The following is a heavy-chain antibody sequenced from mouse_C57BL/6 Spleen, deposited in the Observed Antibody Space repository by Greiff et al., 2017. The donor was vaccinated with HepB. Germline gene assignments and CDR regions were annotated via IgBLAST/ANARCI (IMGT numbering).Heavy chain of an antibody. V-gene: IGHV5-6*01. J-gene: IGHJ4*01. D-gene: IGHD2-4*01. CDR2: ISSGGSYT. CDR3: ARLYDYGLYYAMDY. Sequence: EVQGVESGGDLVKPGGSLKLSCAASGFTFSSYGMSWVRQTPDKRLEWVATISSGGSYTYYPDSVKGRFTISRDNAKNTLYLQMSSLKSEDTAMYYCARLYDYGLYYAMDYWGQGTSVTVSS. CDR1: GFTFSSYG.